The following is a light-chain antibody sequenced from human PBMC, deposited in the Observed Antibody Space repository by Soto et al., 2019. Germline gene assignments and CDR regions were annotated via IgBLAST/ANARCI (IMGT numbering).Light chain of an antibody. CDR1: QSISGW. CDR2: DSS. Sequence: DIQMTQSPSTLSASVGDRVTITCRASQSISGWLAWYQQKPGKAPKLLIYDSSRLETGVPSRFSGRGSATAFTLTISRLQPDDFATYSCQQYNSYSRTFGLGTKVEIK. J-gene: IGKJ1*01. V-gene: IGKV1-5*01. CDR3: QQYNSYSRT.